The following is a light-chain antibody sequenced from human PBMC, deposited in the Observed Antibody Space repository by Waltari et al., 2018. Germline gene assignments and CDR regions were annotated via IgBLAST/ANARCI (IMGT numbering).Light chain of an antibody. Sequence: DIQMTQPPSSLSASLGDRVTITCQASHHISNYLNWYQQKPGKAPKLLIYDASNLETGVPSRFSGSGSGTDFSFTISSLQPEDIATYYCQQFDNLVYTFGQGTKLEIK. CDR3: QQFDNLVYT. CDR2: DAS. CDR1: HHISNY. V-gene: IGKV1-33*01. J-gene: IGKJ2*01.